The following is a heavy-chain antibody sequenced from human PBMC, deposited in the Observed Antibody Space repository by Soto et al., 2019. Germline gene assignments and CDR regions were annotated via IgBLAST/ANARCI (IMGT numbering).Heavy chain of an antibody. Sequence: EVQLLESGGGLVQPGGSLRLSCAASGFTFSSYAMSWVRQAPGKGLEWVSAISGSGGSTYYADSVKSRFTISRDNSKNTLYLQMNSLRAEDTAVYYCAKDPEYYGSGSHWGQGTLVTVSS. J-gene: IGHJ4*02. V-gene: IGHV3-23*01. D-gene: IGHD3-10*01. CDR3: AKDPEYYGSGSH. CDR1: GFTFSSYA. CDR2: ISGSGGST.